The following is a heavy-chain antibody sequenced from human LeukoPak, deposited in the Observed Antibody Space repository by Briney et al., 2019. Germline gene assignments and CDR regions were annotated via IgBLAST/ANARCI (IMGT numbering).Heavy chain of an antibody. CDR2: IYGSGYT. D-gene: IGHD6-19*01. V-gene: IGHV4-59*01. J-gene: IGHJ4*02. Sequence: SETLSLTCTVSGGSISGWYWSWIRQPPGKGLEWIGYIYGSGYTSYNPSLKSRVTMSIDTSKNHFSLKLTSVTAADTATYYCARETSLAGFASGLGFNYWGQGILVTVSS. CDR1: GGSISGWY. CDR3: ARETSLAGFASGLGFNY.